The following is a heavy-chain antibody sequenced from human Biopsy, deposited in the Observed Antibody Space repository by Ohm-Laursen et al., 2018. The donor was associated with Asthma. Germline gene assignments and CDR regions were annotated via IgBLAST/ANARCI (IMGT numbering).Heavy chain of an antibody. CDR3: ARSYCGGDCFSPFDY. D-gene: IGHD2-21*01. V-gene: IGHV1-69*01. CDR2: IIPIFGTP. J-gene: IGHJ4*02. CDR1: GGTFNSDA. Sequence: SSVKVSCKASGGTFNSDAISWVRQAPGRGLEWMGGIIPIFGTPSYAQNFQSRLTITADDSTSTVYMELSSLRSEDTAMYYCARSYCGGDCFSPFDYWGQGTLVTVSS.